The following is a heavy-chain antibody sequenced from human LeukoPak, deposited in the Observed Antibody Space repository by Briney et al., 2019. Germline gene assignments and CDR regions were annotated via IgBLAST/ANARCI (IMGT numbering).Heavy chain of an antibody. CDR1: GGSISSYY. V-gene: IGHV4-59*01. CDR2: IYYSGST. D-gene: IGHD6-13*01. CDR3: ARGVRYSSSWYYFDY. Sequence: SETLSLTCTVSGGSISSYYWSWIRQPPGKGLEWIGYIYYSGSTNYNPALKSRVTISVDTSKNQFSLKLSSVTAADTAVYYCARGVRYSSSWYYFDYWGQGTLVTVS. J-gene: IGHJ4*02.